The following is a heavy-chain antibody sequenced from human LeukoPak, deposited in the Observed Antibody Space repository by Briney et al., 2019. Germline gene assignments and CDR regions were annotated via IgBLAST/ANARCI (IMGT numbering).Heavy chain of an antibody. J-gene: IGHJ6*02. CDR1: GFTLSSYA. CDR2: ISGSGGST. CDR3: AKVVAGHYGMDV. Sequence: PGGSLRLSCAASGFTLSSYAMSWVRQAPGKGLEWVSAISGSGGSTYYADSVKGRFTISRDNSKNTLYLQMNSLRAEDTAVYYCAKVVAGHYGMDVWGQGTTVTVSS. V-gene: IGHV3-23*01. D-gene: IGHD1-1*01.